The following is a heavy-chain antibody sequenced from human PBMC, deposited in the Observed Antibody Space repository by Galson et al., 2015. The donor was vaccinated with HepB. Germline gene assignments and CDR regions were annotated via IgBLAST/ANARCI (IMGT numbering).Heavy chain of an antibody. V-gene: IGHV3-30*18. D-gene: IGHD6-13*01. J-gene: IGHJ4*02. CDR3: AKAYDSRWSTHLDY. CDR1: GFTFSNYD. Sequence: SLRLSCAASGFTFSNYDMHWVRQAPGKGLEWVAIISYDGSNKYCADSVKGRFTISRDNSKNTLYLQMNSLRVEDTAVYYCAKAYDSRWSTHLDYWGQGTLVTVSS. CDR2: ISYDGSNK.